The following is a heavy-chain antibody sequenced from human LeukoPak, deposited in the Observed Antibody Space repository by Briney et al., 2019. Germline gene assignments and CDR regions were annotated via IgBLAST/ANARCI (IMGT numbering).Heavy chain of an antibody. CDR1: DDSISSYS. V-gene: IGHV4-59*08. CDR2: IYYSGIT. CDR3: ARQDSAYTYDWFDP. Sequence: PSETLSLTCSVSDDSISSYSWSCIRQPPGMGLEWIGYIYYSGITTYNPSLKSRVTISVDTSKNQFSLKLSSVTAADTAVYYCARQDSAYTYDWFDPWGQGTLVTVSS. D-gene: IGHD5-18*01. J-gene: IGHJ5*02.